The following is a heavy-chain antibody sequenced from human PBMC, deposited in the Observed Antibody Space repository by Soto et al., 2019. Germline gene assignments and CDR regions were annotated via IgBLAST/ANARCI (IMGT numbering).Heavy chain of an antibody. CDR3: ARQGGYGDYVRVARRMDV. V-gene: IGHV5-10-1*03. Sequence: EVQLVQSGAEVKKPGESLRISCKGSGYSFTSYWISWVRQMPGKGLEWMGRIDPSDSYTNYSPSFQGHVTISADKSISTAYLQWSSLKASDTAMYYCARQGGYGDYVRVARRMDVWGQGTTVTVSS. D-gene: IGHD4-17*01. CDR2: IDPSDSYT. J-gene: IGHJ6*02. CDR1: GYSFTSYW.